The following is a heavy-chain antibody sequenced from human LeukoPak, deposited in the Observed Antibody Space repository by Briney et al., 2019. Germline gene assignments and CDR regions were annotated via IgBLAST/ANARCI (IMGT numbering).Heavy chain of an antibody. CDR3: ARSGSRYFDGTSN. J-gene: IGHJ1*01. V-gene: IGHV3-53*01. D-gene: IGHD3-9*01. CDR1: GSTVSNNY. CDR2: IYSGGST. Sequence: GGSLRLSCAASGSTVSNNYMSWVRQAPGKGLEWVSIIYSGGSTYYADSVEGRFTISRDKSKNTLYLQMNTLRAEDTAVYYCARSGSRYFDGTSNWGQGTLVTVSS.